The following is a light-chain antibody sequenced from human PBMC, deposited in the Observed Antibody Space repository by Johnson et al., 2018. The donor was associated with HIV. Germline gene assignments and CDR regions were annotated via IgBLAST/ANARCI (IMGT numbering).Light chain of an antibody. Sequence: QSVLSQPPSVSAAPGQKVTISCSGSSSNIGNNYVSWYQQLPGTAPKLLIYDNNKRPSGIPDRFSGSKSGTSATLGITGLQTGDEADYYCGTWDSSLSAYVFGTGAKVPAL. J-gene: IGLJ1*01. CDR1: SSNIGNNY. V-gene: IGLV1-51*01. CDR3: GTWDSSLSAYV. CDR2: DNN.